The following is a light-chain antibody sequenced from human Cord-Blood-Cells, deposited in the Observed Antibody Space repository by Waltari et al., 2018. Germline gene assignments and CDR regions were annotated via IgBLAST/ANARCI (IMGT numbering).Light chain of an antibody. CDR2: EVS. J-gene: IGLJ2*01. CDR1: SSDVGSYNL. Sequence: QSALTQPASVSGSPGQSITISCTGTSSDVGSYNLVSWYQQHPGKAPKLMIYEVSKRPSGVSNIFSGSKSGNTASLTISGLQAEDEADYYCCSYAGSSTYVVFGGGTKLTVL. V-gene: IGLV2-23*02. CDR3: CSYAGSSTYVV.